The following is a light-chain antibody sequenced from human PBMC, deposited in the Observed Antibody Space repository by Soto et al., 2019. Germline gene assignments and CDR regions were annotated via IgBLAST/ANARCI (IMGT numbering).Light chain of an antibody. V-gene: IGKV3-11*01. CDR2: DAS. Sequence: VFTQSQATLSLSPGEIATLSCRAIQSVTNSLDWYQQRPGQDPRLLIYDASKRATGIPARFSGSGSGTDFTLTISSLEPEDFALYYCQQRYSWPPMYTFGQGTKLEIK. CDR1: QSVTNS. CDR3: QQRYSWPPMYT. J-gene: IGKJ2*01.